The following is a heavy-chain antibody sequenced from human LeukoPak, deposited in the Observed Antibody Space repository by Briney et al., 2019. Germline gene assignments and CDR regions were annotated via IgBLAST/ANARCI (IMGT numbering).Heavy chain of an antibody. CDR3: ARRMRFGELYFDY. Sequence: PGGSLRLSCAASGFTFSDYYMSWIRQAPGKGLEWVSYISSSGSTIYYADSVKGRFTISRDNAKNSLYLQVNSLRAEDTAVYYCARRMRFGELYFDYWGQGTLVTVSS. V-gene: IGHV3-11*01. D-gene: IGHD3-10*01. J-gene: IGHJ4*02. CDR2: ISSSGSTI. CDR1: GFTFSDYY.